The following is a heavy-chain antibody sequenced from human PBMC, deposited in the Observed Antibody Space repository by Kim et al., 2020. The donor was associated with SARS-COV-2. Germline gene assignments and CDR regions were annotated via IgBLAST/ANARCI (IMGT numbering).Heavy chain of an antibody. Sequence: ASVKVSCKASGYTFTSYGISWVRQAPGQGLEWMGWISAYNGNTNYAQKLQGRVTMTTDTSTSTAYMELRSLRSDDTAVYYCAREGEGGWYYYYYGMDVWGQGTTVTVSS. V-gene: IGHV1-18*01. D-gene: IGHD6-19*01. CDR2: ISAYNGNT. J-gene: IGHJ6*02. CDR3: AREGEGGWYYYYYGMDV. CDR1: GYTFTSYG.